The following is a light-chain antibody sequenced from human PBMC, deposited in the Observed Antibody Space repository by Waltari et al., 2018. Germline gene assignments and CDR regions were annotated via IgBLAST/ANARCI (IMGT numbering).Light chain of an antibody. V-gene: IGKV3-20*01. J-gene: IGKJ1*01. CDR2: GAS. Sequence: EIVLTQSQGTLSSSPGESANLSCRTSQRFTMALAWYQQKPGQAPRLLIYGASNRATGIPDMFSGSGSGTDFSLTISSLEPEDLAVYYCQHYLRLPVTFGQGTKVEVK. CDR1: QRFTMA. CDR3: QHYLRLPVT.